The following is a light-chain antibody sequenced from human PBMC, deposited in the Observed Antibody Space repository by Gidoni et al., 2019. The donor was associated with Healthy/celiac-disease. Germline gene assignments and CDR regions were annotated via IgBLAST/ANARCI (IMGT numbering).Light chain of an antibody. CDR1: SSSGGGYNY. CDR3: SSDTSSSTLV. Sequence: QSALTQPASVTGSTGQSLTIACTGTSSSGGGYNYSSWYQQHPGKAPKLVIYDVSNRPSWVSNRCSGSKSGNTASLTISGLQAEDEADYYCSSDTSSSTLVFGGGTKLTVL. V-gene: IGLV2-14*03. CDR2: DVS. J-gene: IGLJ2*01.